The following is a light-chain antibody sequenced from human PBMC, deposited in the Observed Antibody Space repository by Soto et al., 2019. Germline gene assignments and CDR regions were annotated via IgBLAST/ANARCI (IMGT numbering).Light chain of an antibody. Sequence: QSVLTQPASVSGSPGQSITISCTGTSSDVGSYSLLSWYQHHPGKAPKLIIYEDIKGPSGVSNRFSGSKSGNTASLRISGLQAEDEADYYCSTYAGGSTYLFGTGTKVTVL. CDR3: STYAGGSTYL. CDR2: EDI. V-gene: IGLV2-23*01. CDR1: SSDVGSYSL. J-gene: IGLJ1*01.